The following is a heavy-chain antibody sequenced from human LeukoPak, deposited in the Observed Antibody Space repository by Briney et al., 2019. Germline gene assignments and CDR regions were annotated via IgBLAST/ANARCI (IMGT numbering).Heavy chain of an antibody. J-gene: IGHJ4*02. CDR1: GFTFSSYS. CDR2: ISSSSNYI. CDR3: AKDPGIAASDYFDY. Sequence: GGSLRLSCAASGFTFSSYSMNWVRQTPGKGLEWVSSISSSSNYIYYADSVKGRFTISRDNAKNSLYLQMNSLRAEDTALYYCAKDPGIAASDYFDYWGQGTLVTVSS. V-gene: IGHV3-21*04. D-gene: IGHD6-13*01.